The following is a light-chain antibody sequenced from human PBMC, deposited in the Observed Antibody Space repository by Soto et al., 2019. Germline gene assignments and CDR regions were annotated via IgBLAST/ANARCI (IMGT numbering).Light chain of an antibody. CDR2: SNN. CDR3: AAWINSLNGVV. Sequence: QSVLIQPPSASGTPGQRVTISCSGSNSDFGSATVNWYQQLPGRVPKLLIYSNNQRPSGVPDRFSGSKSGTTASLAISGLRSDDEAAYYCAAWINSLNGVVFGGGTKLTVL. CDR1: NSDFGSAT. V-gene: IGLV1-44*01. J-gene: IGLJ2*01.